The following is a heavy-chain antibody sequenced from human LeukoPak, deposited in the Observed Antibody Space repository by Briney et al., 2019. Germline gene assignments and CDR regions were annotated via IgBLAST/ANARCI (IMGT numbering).Heavy chain of an antibody. CDR2: IYYSGST. CDR1: GGSISSSSYY. J-gene: IGHJ3*02. V-gene: IGHV4-39*01. CDR3: ARHRMYYYDSSGRGVADAFDI. D-gene: IGHD3-22*01. Sequence: SETLSLTCTVSGGSISSSSYYWGWIRQPPGKGLEWIGSIYYSGSTYYNPSLKSRVTISVDTAKNQFSLKLSSVTAADTAVYYCARHRMYYYDSSGRGVADAFDIWGQGTMVTVSS.